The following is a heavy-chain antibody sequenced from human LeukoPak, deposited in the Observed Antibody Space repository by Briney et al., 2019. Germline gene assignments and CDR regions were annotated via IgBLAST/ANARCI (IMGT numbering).Heavy chain of an antibody. CDR2: IYHSGST. CDR1: GYSISSGYY. CDR3: ARIGLNERDY. Sequence: SETLSLTCAVSGYSISSGYYWGWIRQPPGKGLEWIGSIYHSGSTYYNPSLKSRVAISVDTSKNQFSLKLSSVTAADTAVYYCARIGLNERDYWGQGTLVTVSS. V-gene: IGHV4-38-2*01. J-gene: IGHJ4*02.